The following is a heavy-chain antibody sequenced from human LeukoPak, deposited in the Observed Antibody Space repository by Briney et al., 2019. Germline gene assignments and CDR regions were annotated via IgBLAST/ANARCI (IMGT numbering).Heavy chain of an antibody. CDR3: ARDIGYYYDSSGYYGRIFDY. D-gene: IGHD3-22*01. CDR2: IYYSGST. J-gene: IGHJ4*02. Sequence: SSETLSLTCTVSGGSISSYYWSWIRQPTGKGLEWIGYIYYSGSTNYNPSLKSRVTISVDTSKNQFSLKLSSVTAADTAVYYCARDIGYYYDSSGYYGRIFDYWGQGTLVTVSS. CDR1: GGSISSYY. V-gene: IGHV4-59*01.